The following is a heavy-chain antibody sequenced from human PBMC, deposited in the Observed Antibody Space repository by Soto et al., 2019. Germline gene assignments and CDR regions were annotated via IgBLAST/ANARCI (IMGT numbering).Heavy chain of an antibody. J-gene: IGHJ4*02. CDR1: GGSISSGGYY. CDR2: IYYSGST. CDR3: ARDRPYYYDSSGYYGFDY. Sequence: PSETLSLTCTVSGGSISSGGYYWSWIRQHPGKGLEWIGYIYYSGSTYYNPSLKSRVTISVDTSKNQFSLKLSSVTAADTAVYYCARDRPYYYDSSGYYGFDYWGQGTLVTVSS. D-gene: IGHD3-22*01. V-gene: IGHV4-31*03.